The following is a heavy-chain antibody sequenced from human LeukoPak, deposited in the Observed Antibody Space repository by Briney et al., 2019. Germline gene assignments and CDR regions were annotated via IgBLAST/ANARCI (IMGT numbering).Heavy chain of an antibody. CDR1: GGSISSSSYY. CDR2: IYYSGST. Sequence: SETLSLTCTVSGGSISSSSYYWAWIRQPPGKGLEWIGSIYYSGSTYHNPPLKSRVTISVDTSKNQFSLKLSSVTAAHTAVYYCARLVGTASYYFDYWGQGTLVTVSS. V-gene: IGHV4-39*01. CDR3: ARLVGTASYYFDY. J-gene: IGHJ4*02. D-gene: IGHD6-19*01.